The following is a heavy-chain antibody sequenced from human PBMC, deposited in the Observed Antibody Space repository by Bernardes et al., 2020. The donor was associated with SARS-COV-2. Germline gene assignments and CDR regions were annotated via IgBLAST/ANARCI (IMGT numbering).Heavy chain of an antibody. CDR3: AGSSCGIDCYIGGLRSWGYGMDV. CDR1: GVSISSSNKY. V-gene: IGHV4-39*01. Sequence: SESLCLTCAASGVSISSSNKYWGRHRQAHGKGWVSTGSSTASGKSYSNPSHHSLITSTDDSSKNQCALRLSFVTAADTAVYYCAGSSCGIDCYIGGLRSWGYGMDVWGQGITVTVSS. CDR2: STASGKS. J-gene: IGHJ6*02. D-gene: IGHD2-21*02.